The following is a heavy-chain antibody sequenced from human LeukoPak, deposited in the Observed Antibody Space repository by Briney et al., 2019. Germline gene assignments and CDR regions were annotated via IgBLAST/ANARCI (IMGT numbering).Heavy chain of an antibody. Sequence: GGSLRLSCAASAFTFRDYAMHWVRQAPGKGLEWVSGISWNSDSVYYADSVKGRFTISRDNAKNSLYLQMNSLRTEDTALYYCARSLAGSPARFFDYWGQGTVVTVSS. CDR3: ARSLAGSPARFFDY. D-gene: IGHD3-10*01. CDR1: AFTFRDYA. V-gene: IGHV3-9*01. J-gene: IGHJ4*02. CDR2: ISWNSDSV.